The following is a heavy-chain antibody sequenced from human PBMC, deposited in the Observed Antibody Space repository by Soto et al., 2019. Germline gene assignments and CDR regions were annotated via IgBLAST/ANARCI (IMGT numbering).Heavy chain of an antibody. Sequence: QVQLVESGGGLVQPGGSLRLTCVVSGFTFGSHGMHWVRQAPGKGLEGVAVISYDETNEYYVDCVKGRFTISRHNSKSTLYLHMNRLGPEDTAVYKCAKDLRTTIPDYGMDVWGQGTTVTVSS. CDR2: ISYDETNE. V-gene: IGHV3-30*18. CDR3: AKDLRTTIPDYGMDV. CDR1: GFTFGSHG. J-gene: IGHJ6*02. D-gene: IGHD2-21*01.